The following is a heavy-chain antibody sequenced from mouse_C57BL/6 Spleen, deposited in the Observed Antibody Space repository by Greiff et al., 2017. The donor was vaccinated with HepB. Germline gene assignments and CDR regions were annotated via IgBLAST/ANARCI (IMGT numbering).Heavy chain of an antibody. Sequence: VQLQQSGAELARPGASVKLSCKASGYTFTSYGISWVKQRTGQGLEWIGEIYPRSGNTYYNEKFKGKATLTADKSSSTAYMELRSLTSEDSAVYFCVKIDYDYPWFAYWGQGTLVTVSA. CDR1: GYTFTSYG. V-gene: IGHV1-81*01. D-gene: IGHD2-4*01. CDR2: IYPRSGNT. J-gene: IGHJ3*01. CDR3: VKIDYDYPWFAY.